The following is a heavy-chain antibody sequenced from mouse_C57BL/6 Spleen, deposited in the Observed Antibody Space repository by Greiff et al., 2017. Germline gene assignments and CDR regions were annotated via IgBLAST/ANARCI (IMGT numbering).Heavy chain of an antibody. V-gene: IGHV1-64*01. CDR1: GYTFTSYW. J-gene: IGHJ1*03. CDR2: IHPNSGST. Sequence: VQLQQPGAELVKPGASVKLSCKASGYTFTSYWMHWVKQRPGQGLEWIGMIHPNSGSTNYNEKFKSKATLTVDKSSSTAYMQLSSLTSEDSAVYYCARSAYYSNYRYFDVWGTGTTVTVSS. D-gene: IGHD2-5*01. CDR3: ARSAYYSNYRYFDV.